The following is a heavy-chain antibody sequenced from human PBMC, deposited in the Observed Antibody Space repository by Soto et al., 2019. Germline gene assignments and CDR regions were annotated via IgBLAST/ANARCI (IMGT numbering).Heavy chain of an antibody. V-gene: IGHV3-23*01. CDR1: GFTFSSYA. CDR2: ISGSGGST. Sequence: GGSLRLSCAASGFTFSSYAMSWVRQAPGKGLEWVSAISGSGGSTYYADSVKGRFTISRDNSKNTLYLQMNSLRAEDTAVYYCAKDIGVVPASYYFDYWGQGTLVTVSS. CDR3: AKDIGVVPASYYFDY. J-gene: IGHJ4*02. D-gene: IGHD2-2*01.